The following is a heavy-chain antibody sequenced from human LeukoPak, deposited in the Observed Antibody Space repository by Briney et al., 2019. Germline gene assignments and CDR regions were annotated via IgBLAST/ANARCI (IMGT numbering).Heavy chain of an antibody. V-gene: IGHV4-38-2*01. J-gene: IGHJ4*02. Sequence: PSETLSLTCAVYGGSFSGYYWGWIRQPPGKGLEWIGSIYHSGSTYYNPSLKSRVTISVDTSKNQFSLKLSSVTAAYTAVYYCARHAYCSGGSCLAAIDYWGQGTLVTVSS. CDR1: GGSFSGYY. CDR2: IYHSGST. D-gene: IGHD2-15*01. CDR3: ARHAYCSGGSCLAAIDY.